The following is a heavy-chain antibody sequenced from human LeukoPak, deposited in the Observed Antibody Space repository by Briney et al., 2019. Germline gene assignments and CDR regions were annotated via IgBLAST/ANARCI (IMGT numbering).Heavy chain of an antibody. D-gene: IGHD4-17*01. Sequence: GGSLRLSCAASGFSFSNAWMSGVREAPGEGLERGAVISYDGSNKYYADSVKGRFTISRDNSKNTLYLQMNSLRAEDTAVYYCAREDYGDYPPLDYWGQGTLVTVSS. CDR1: GFSFSNAW. CDR2: ISYDGSNK. V-gene: IGHV3-30*03. J-gene: IGHJ4*02. CDR3: AREDYGDYPPLDY.